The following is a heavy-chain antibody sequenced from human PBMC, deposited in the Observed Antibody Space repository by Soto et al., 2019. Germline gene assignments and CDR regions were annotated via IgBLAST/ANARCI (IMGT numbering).Heavy chain of an antibody. D-gene: IGHD3-10*02. Sequence: EVQLVESGGGLVKPGGSLRLSCAASGFTFSSYSMNWVRQAPGKGLEWVSSISSSSSYIYYADSVKGRFTISRDNAKKSLYLQRNSLRAEDTAVYYCARGSRFGSTQPADYWGQGTLVTVSS. V-gene: IGHV3-21*01. J-gene: IGHJ4*02. CDR3: ARGSRFGSTQPADY. CDR1: GFTFSSYS. CDR2: ISSSSSYI.